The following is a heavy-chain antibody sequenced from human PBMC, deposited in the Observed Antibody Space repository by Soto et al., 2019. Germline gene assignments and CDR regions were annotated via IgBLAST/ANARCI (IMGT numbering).Heavy chain of an antibody. J-gene: IGHJ4*02. D-gene: IGHD5-12*01. V-gene: IGHV4-31*03. Sequence: PSETLSLTCTVSGGSISSVGYYWIWIRHHPWKGLEWIGYIYYSWSTYYNPSLKSRVTISVDTSKNQFSLKLSSVTASDTAVYYCARVRGGPATIVYYFDYWGQGTLVTVSS. CDR3: ARVRGGPATIVYYFDY. CDR2: IYYSWST. CDR1: GGSISSVGYY.